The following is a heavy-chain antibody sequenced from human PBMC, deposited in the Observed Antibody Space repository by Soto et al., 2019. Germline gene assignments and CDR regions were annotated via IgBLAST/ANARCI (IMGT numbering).Heavy chain of an antibody. J-gene: IGHJ4*02. CDR3: ARDQGEFLDWLLWDFDY. V-gene: IGHV3-33*01. Sequence: QVQLVESGGGVVQPGRSLRLSCAASEFTFSSYGMHWVRQAPGKGLEWVAVIWYDGSNKYYADSVKGRFTISRDNSKNTLYLHMNSLRAEDTAVYYSARDQGEFLDWLLWDFDYWGQGTLVTVSS. D-gene: IGHD3-3*01. CDR2: IWYDGSNK. CDR1: EFTFSSYG.